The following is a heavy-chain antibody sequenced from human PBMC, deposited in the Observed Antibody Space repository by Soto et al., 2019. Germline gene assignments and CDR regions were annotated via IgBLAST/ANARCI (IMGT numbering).Heavy chain of an antibody. V-gene: IGHV3-7*05. CDR1: EFTFNTYW. J-gene: IGHJ6*02. D-gene: IGHD6-19*01. CDR3: AREWGTPGRGSAVGYYYHYGMDV. CDR2: IKDDGSEK. Sequence: EVQLVESGGGLVQPGGSLRLSCLASEFTFNTYWMNWVRQAPGRGLEWVANIKDDGSEKNYVDSVKGRFTISRDNAKNSLYLQMNSLRGDDTAVYFCAREWGTPGRGSAVGYYYHYGMDVWGQGTTVTVSS.